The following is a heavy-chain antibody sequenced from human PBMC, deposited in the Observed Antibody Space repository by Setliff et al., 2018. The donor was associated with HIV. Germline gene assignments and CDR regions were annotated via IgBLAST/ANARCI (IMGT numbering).Heavy chain of an antibody. V-gene: IGHV1-46*01. CDR1: GGSSSTHA. J-gene: IGHJ6*02. D-gene: IGHD2-15*01. CDR3: AREGLLVTSVGGAYWYHGMDV. Sequence: GASVKVSCKASGGSSSTHAMNWVRQAPGQGLEWMGIINPSGGSTSYAQKFQGRVTMTRDTSTSTVYMELSSLRSEDTAVYYCAREGLLVTSVGGAYWYHGMDVWGQGTTVTVSS. CDR2: INPSGGST.